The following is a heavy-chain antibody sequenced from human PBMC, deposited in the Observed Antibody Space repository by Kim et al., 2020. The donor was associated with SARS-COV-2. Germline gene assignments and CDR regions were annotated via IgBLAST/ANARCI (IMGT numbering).Heavy chain of an antibody. CDR3: ARGSTTVIDGDYYYYMDV. D-gene: IGHD4-17*01. V-gene: IGHV3-21*01. CDR1: GFTFSSYS. CDR2: ISSSSSYI. Sequence: GGSLRLSCAASGFTFSSYSMNWVRQAPGKGLEWVSSISSSSSYIYYADSVKGRFTISRDNAKNSLYLQMNSLRAEDTAVYYCARGSTTVIDGDYYYYMDVWGKGTTVTVSS. J-gene: IGHJ6*03.